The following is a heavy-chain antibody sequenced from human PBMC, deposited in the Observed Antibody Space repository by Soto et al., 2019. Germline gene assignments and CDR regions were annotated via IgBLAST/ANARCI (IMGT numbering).Heavy chain of an antibody. Sequence: GGSLRLSCSASGFTFSMFSMHWVRQAPGKGLEYVSGISSNGDSTYYADSVKGRFTISRDNSKNTLYLQMSSLRAVDTAVYYCVHPRSTVQIPPTWGQGTLVTVYS. CDR1: GFTFSMFS. V-gene: IGHV3-64D*06. CDR2: ISSNGDST. D-gene: IGHD4-17*01. CDR3: VHPRSTVQIPPT. J-gene: IGHJ5*02.